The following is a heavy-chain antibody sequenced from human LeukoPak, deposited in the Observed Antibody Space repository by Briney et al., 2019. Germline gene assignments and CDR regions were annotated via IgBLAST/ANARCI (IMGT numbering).Heavy chain of an antibody. CDR1: GGSISSGSYY. Sequence: PSETLSLTCTVSGGSISSGSYYWSWIRQPAGKGLEWIGRIYTSGSTNYNPSLESRVTISVDTSKNQFSLKLSSVTAADTAVYYCARDKSLFDYWGQGILVTVSS. V-gene: IGHV4-61*02. CDR2: IYTSGST. CDR3: ARDKSLFDY. J-gene: IGHJ4*02.